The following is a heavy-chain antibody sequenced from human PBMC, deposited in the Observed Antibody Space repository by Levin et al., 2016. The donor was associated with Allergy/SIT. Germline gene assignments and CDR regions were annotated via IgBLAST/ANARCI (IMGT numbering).Heavy chain of an antibody. CDR1: GFTFSSYG. J-gene: IGHJ4*02. D-gene: IGHD6-13*01. CDR2: ISYDGSNK. Sequence: GGSLRLSCAASGFTFSSYGMHWVRQAPGKGLEWVAVISYDGSNKYYADSVKGRFTISRDNSKNTLYLQMNSLRAEDTAVYYCAKASSPRHSSWYLDYWGQGTLVTVSS. CDR3: AKASSPRHSSWYLDY. V-gene: IGHV3-30*18.